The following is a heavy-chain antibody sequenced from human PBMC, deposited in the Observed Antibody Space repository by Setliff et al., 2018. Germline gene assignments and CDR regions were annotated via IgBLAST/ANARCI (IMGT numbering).Heavy chain of an antibody. CDR2: IKDSDYST. V-gene: IGHV3-23*05. J-gene: IGHJ5*02. Sequence: GGSLRLSCVGSGFTISGYAITWVRQVPGKGLEWISTIKDSDYSTYYADSVKGRFTISRDNSKNTLYLQMNGLRAEDSALYYCAKDPNGDFFGAFDTWGQGALVTVSS. D-gene: IGHD4-17*01. CDR3: AKDPNGDFFGAFDT. CDR1: GFTISGYA.